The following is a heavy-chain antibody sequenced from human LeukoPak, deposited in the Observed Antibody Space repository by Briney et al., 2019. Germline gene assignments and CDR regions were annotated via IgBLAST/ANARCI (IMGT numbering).Heavy chain of an antibody. CDR1: GYSFTNYC. Sequence: GESLKISWQGSGYSFTNYCIGWVRQMPGKGLEWMGIIYPGDSDTRYSPSFQGQVTISADKSISTAYLQWSSLKASDTAMYYCARARAGLFDYWGQGTLVAVSS. J-gene: IGHJ4*02. CDR2: IYPGDSDT. V-gene: IGHV5-51*01. CDR3: ARARAGLFDY. D-gene: IGHD6-13*01.